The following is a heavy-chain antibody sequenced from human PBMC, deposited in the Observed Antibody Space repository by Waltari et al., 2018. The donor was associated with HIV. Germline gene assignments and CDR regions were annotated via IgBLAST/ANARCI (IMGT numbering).Heavy chain of an antibody. CDR3: AKVGRGYNWNYLGD. Sequence: EVQLVESGGGLVQPGRSLRLSCAASGFTFDDYAMHWVRQAPGKGLEWVSGISWNSGSIGYADSVKGRFTISRDNAKNSLYLQMNSLRAEDTALYYCAKVGRGYNWNYLGDWGQGTLVTVSS. J-gene: IGHJ4*02. V-gene: IGHV3-9*01. CDR2: ISWNSGSI. D-gene: IGHD1-7*01. CDR1: GFTFDDYA.